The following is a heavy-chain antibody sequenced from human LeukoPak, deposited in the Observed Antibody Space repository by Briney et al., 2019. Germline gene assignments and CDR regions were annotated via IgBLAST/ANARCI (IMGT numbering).Heavy chain of an antibody. V-gene: IGHV3-7*01. D-gene: IGHD3-22*01. J-gene: IGHJ4*02. CDR3: ARDRKYYYDSSGYYYTY. Sequence: GGSLRLSCAASGFTFSSYWMSWVRQAPGKGLEWVANIKQDGSEKYYVDSVKGRFTISRDNAKNSLYLQMNSLRAEDTAAYYCARDRKYYYDSSGYYYTYWGQGTLVTVSS. CDR1: GFTFSSYW. CDR2: IKQDGSEK.